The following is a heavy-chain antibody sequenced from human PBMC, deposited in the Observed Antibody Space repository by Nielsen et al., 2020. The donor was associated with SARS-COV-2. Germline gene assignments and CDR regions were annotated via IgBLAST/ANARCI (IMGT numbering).Heavy chain of an antibody. J-gene: IGHJ4*02. D-gene: IGHD3-22*01. CDR3: VRVRDDGHYYDTGPFEY. Sequence: GESLNISCAGSGFTSSSYYFNWVRQAPGKGLLWVSRINTDGSRSAYADALKGRFTITRDNARDTLYLQMNRLSAEDTAVYYCVRVRDDGHYYDTGPFEYWGQGALVTVSS. V-gene: IGHV3-74*01. CDR2: INTDGSRS. CDR1: GFTSSSYY.